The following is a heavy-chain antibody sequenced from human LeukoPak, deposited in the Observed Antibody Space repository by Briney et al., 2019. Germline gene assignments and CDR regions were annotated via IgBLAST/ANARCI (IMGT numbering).Heavy chain of an antibody. J-gene: IGHJ3*02. V-gene: IGHV4-4*02. CDR2: ISHTGST. Sequence: SGTLSLTCTVSNGPITSTKWWSWVCQPPGKGLEWIGEISHTGSTNYNPSFNSRVTMSVVKSKNQFSLNLKSVTAADTALYYCASSSLVVVVTYGFDIWGRGTAVTVSS. D-gene: IGHD2-21*01. CDR3: ASSSLVVVVTYGFDI. CDR1: NGPITSTKW.